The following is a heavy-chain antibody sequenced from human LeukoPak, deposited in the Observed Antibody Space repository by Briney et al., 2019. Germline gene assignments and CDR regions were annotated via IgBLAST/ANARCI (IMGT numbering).Heavy chain of an antibody. V-gene: IGHV3-30*18. CDR1: GFTFSSYG. CDR2: ISYDGNNK. J-gene: IGHJ4*02. Sequence: GRSLRLSCAASGFTFSSYGMHWVRQAPGKGLEWVAVISYDGNNKYYADSVKGRFTISRDNSKNTLYLQMNSLRAEDTAVYYCAKDLALPYFDLLPNNYYFDYWGQGTLVTVSS. D-gene: IGHD3-9*01. CDR3: AKDLALPYFDLLPNNYYFDY.